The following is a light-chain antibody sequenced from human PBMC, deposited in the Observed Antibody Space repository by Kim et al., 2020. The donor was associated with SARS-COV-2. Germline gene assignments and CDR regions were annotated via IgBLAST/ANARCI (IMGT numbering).Light chain of an antibody. J-gene: IGLJ3*02. CDR2: ANN. CDR3: QTYDKNLVGRV. CDR1: SSNIGANYD. Sequence: RVNISCTGSSSNIGANYDVHWYQQLPGAAPKFLINANNDRLSGVPDRFSASKSDTSASLAITGRQADDEADYYCQTYDKNLVGRVFGGGTQLTVL. V-gene: IGLV1-40*01.